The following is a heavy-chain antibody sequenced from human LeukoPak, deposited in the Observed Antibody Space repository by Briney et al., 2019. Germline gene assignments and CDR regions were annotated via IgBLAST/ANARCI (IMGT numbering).Heavy chain of an antibody. Sequence: GGSLRLSCAASGFTFDDYAMHWVRQAPGKGLEWVSGISWNSGSIGYADSVKGRFTISRDNAKNSLYLQMNSLRAEDPALYYCAKESGPVSNKYYFDYWGQGTLVTVSS. CDR2: ISWNSGSI. V-gene: IGHV3-9*01. J-gene: IGHJ4*02. CDR3: AKESGPVSNKYYFDY. CDR1: GFTFDDYA. D-gene: IGHD1-26*01.